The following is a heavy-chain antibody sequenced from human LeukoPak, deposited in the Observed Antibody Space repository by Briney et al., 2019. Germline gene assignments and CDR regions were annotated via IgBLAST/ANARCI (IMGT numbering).Heavy chain of an antibody. J-gene: IGHJ6*04. Sequence: GASVKVSCKASGFTFTSSAVQWVRRARGQRLEWIGWIVVGSGNTNYAQKFQERVTITRDMSTSTAYMELSSLRSEDTAVYYCAAGGWYYYGMDVWGKGTTVTVSS. CDR1: GFTFTSSA. D-gene: IGHD6-19*01. CDR3: AAGGWYYYGMDV. CDR2: IVVGSGNT. V-gene: IGHV1-58*01.